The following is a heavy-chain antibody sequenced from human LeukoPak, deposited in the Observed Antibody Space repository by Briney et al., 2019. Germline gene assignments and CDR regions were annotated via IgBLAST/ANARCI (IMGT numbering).Heavy chain of an antibody. D-gene: IGHD2-2*01. Sequence: PSETLSLTCTVSGGSISSGDYYWSWIRQPPGKGLERIGYIYYSGSTYYNPSLKSRVTISVDTSKNQFSLKLSSVTAADTAVYYCARLNARCSSTSCYSFDYWGQGTLVTVSS. J-gene: IGHJ4*02. V-gene: IGHV4-30-4*01. CDR2: IYYSGST. CDR3: ARLNARCSSTSCYSFDY. CDR1: GGSISSGDYY.